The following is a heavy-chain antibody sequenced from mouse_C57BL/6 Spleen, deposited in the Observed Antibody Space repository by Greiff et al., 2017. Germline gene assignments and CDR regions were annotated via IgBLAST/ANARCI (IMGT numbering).Heavy chain of an antibody. D-gene: IGHD1-1*01. CDR1: GYTFTSYW. CDR2: IDPNGGST. Sequence: QVQLQQPGAELVKPGASVKLSCKASGYTFTSYWMHWVKQRPGQGLEWIGMIDPNGGSTNYNEKFKSKATLTVDKSSSTAYMQLSSLTSEDSAVYYCARSGGDYEGFDYWGQGTTLTVSS. V-gene: IGHV1-64*01. J-gene: IGHJ2*01. CDR3: ARSGGDYEGFDY.